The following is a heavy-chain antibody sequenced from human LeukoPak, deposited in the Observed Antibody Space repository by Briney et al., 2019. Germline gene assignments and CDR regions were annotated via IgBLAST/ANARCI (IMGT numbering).Heavy chain of an antibody. V-gene: IGHV3-21*01. CDR3: ARGTYYDFWSGPSGTFDY. CDR1: GFTFSSYS. D-gene: IGHD3-3*01. Sequence: GGSLRLSCAASGFTFSSYSMNWVRQAPGKGLEWVSSISSSSSYIYYADSVKGRFTISRDNAKNSLYLQMNSLRAEDTAVYYCARGTYYDFWSGPSGTFDYWGQGTLVTVSS. CDR2: ISSSSSYI. J-gene: IGHJ4*02.